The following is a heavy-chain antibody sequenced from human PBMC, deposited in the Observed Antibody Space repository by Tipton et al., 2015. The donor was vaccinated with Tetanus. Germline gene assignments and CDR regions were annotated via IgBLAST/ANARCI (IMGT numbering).Heavy chain of an antibody. CDR1: GGSISSGDYY. CDR2: VYSTATT. V-gene: IGHV4-30-4*01. CDR3: ARGEAYGDYPAMYFFDI. J-gene: IGHJ4*02. Sequence: TLSLTCTVSGGSISSGDYYWSWIRRPPGKGPEWIGYVYSTATTYYNPSLKSRVTISVDTSKNQFSLKLTSVTAADTAVYYCARGEAYGDYPAMYFFDIWGQGTLLTVSS. D-gene: IGHD4-17*01.